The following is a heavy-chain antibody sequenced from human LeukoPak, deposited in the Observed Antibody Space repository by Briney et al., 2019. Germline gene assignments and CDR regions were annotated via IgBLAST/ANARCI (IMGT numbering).Heavy chain of an antibody. Sequence: GGSLRLSCAASGFTVRSNYMNWVRQAPGKGPEWVSVIYSGGSTYYADSVKGRFTISRDNSKNTLYLQMNSLRAEDTAVYYCARAWKPSGHGKYDYWGQGTLVTVSS. CDR1: GFTVRSNY. V-gene: IGHV3-66*01. J-gene: IGHJ4*02. CDR2: IYSGGST. CDR3: ARAWKPSGHGKYDY. D-gene: IGHD6-19*01.